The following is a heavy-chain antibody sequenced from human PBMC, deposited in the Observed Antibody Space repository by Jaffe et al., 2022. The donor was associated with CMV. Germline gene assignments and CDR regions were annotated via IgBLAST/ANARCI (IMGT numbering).Heavy chain of an antibody. D-gene: IGHD3-10*01. V-gene: IGHV3-7*03. CDR1: GFTFSSYW. J-gene: IGHJ6*03. CDR3: ARGVTMVRGVIHYYYYYMDV. Sequence: EVQLVESGGGLVQPGGSLRLSCAASGFTFSSYWMSWVRQAPGKGLEWVANIKQDGSEKYYVDSVKGRFTISRDNAKNSLYLQMNSLRAEDTAVYYCARGVTMVRGVIHYYYYYMDVWGKGTTVTVSS. CDR2: IKQDGSEK.